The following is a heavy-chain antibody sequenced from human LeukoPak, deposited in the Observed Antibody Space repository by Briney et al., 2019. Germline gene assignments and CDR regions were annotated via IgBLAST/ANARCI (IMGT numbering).Heavy chain of an antibody. J-gene: IGHJ5*01. Sequence: GGSLRLSCAASGFTFSDYWMSWVRQAPGKGLEWVSTISNSGGTTYYADSVKGRFTISRDNSKSTLYLQMNSLRAEDTAVYYCAKDRHAPGRYCSSTTCFPFDSWGQGTLVTVSS. D-gene: IGHD2-2*01. CDR3: AKDRHAPGRYCSSTTCFPFDS. CDR2: ISNSGGTT. V-gene: IGHV3-23*01. CDR1: GFTFSDYW.